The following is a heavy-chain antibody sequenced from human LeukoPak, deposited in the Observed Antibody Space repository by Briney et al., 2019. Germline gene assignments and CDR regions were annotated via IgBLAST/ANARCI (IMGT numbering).Heavy chain of an antibody. CDR3: ARDSPAEHCSGGSCHPYGMDV. Sequence: GGSLRLSCAGSGFTFSSYAMTWVRQAPGKGLKWVSGISASNGNTYHADSVKGRFTISRDNSKNTLYLQMNSLRAEDTAVYCCARDSPAEHCSGGSCHPYGMDVWGQGTTVTVSS. V-gene: IGHV3-23*01. CDR2: ISASNGNT. D-gene: IGHD2-15*01. J-gene: IGHJ6*02. CDR1: GFTFSSYA.